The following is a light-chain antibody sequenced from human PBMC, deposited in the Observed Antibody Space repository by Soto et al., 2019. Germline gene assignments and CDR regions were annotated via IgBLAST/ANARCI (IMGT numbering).Light chain of an antibody. V-gene: IGKV1-9*01. CDR1: QGISNY. J-gene: IGKJ3*01. CDR3: QHLAT. CDR2: AVS. Sequence: DIQLTQSPSFLSASVGDRVTITCRASQGISNYVAWYHQKPGSAPKLLIYAVSTLQSGVPPRFSGSGSGAEFTLTISSLQPEDFATYYYQHLATFGPGTKVDI.